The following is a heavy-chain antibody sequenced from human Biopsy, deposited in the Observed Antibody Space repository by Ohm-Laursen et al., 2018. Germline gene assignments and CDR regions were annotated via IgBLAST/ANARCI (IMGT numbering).Heavy chain of an antibody. CDR2: ISNSGNT. D-gene: IGHD4-23*01. J-gene: IGHJ2*01. Sequence: GTLSLTCTVSGDSINSSYWSWIRQPPGKGLEWIGFISNSGNTNYNPSLKSRVTISVDTSKNQFSLKLNSVTAADTAVYYCARRPYGGTRYWYFDLWGRGTLVTVSS. CDR1: GDSINSSY. CDR3: ARRPYGGTRYWYFDL. V-gene: IGHV4-59*12.